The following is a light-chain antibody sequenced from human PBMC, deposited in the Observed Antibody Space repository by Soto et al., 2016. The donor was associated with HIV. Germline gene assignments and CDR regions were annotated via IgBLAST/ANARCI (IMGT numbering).Light chain of an antibody. CDR2: DDS. CDR3: QVWDNDSNQNWV. V-gene: IGLV3-21*02. Sequence: SYVLTQPPSVSVAPGGTATITCRGNNIGSKSVHWYQQKAGQAPVLVVYDDSNRPSGISDRFSGSSSGNTATLTLTRAEAGDEADFYCQVWDNDSNQNWVFSGGTKLTVL. J-gene: IGLJ3*02. CDR1: NIGSKS.